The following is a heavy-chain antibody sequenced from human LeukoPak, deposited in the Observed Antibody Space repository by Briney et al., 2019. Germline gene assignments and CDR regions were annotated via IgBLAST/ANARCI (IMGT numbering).Heavy chain of an antibody. CDR1: GFTFGNHA. D-gene: IGHD3-22*01. CDR2: IRSKAYGGRP. Sequence: RSLRLSCTAPGFTFGNHAMSWVRHAPGKGLEWVGFIRSKAYGGRPDYAASVQGRFTITRDDSESIAYLKMNRLKTEDTGVYYCTRVNYYDSSSFYYGYFDYWGQGTLVTVSS. CDR3: TRVNYYDSSSFYYGYFDY. V-gene: IGHV3-49*04. J-gene: IGHJ4*02.